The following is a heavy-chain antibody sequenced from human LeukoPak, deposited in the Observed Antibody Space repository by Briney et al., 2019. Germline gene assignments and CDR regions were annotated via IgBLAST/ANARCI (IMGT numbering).Heavy chain of an antibody. V-gene: IGHV4-39*07. J-gene: IGHJ4*02. CDR3: AAIPYYYGSGSYYYGAGDY. Sequence: SETLSLTCTVSGGSISSSSYYWGWIRQPPGKGLEWIGSIYYSGSTYYNPSLKSRVTISVDTSKNQFSLKLSSVTAADTAVDYCAAIPYYYGSGSYYYGAGDYWGQGTLVTVSS. CDR2: IYYSGST. D-gene: IGHD3-10*01. CDR1: GGSISSSSYY.